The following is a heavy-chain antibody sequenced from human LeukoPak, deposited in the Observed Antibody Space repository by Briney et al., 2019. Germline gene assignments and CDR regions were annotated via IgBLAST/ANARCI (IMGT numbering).Heavy chain of an antibody. V-gene: IGHV4-4*07. CDR3: AREAVAGTLFDY. D-gene: IGHD6-19*01. CDR1: GGSISSYY. CDR2: IYTSGST. Sequence: SETLSLTCTASGGSISSYYWSWIRQPAGKGLEWIGRIYTSGSTNYNPSLKSRVTMSVDTSKNQFSLKLSSVTAADTAVYYCAREAVAGTLFDYWGQGTLVTVSS. J-gene: IGHJ4*02.